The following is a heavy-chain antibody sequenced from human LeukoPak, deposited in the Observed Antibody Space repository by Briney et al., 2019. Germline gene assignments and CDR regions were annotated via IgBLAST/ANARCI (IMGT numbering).Heavy chain of an antibody. D-gene: IGHD1-26*01. CDR1: GFTFSAYE. CDR2: ISSSGRTI. CDR3: TSKGGALNYFDY. V-gene: IGHV3-48*03. J-gene: IGHJ4*02. Sequence: GGSLRLSCAASGFTFSAYEMNWVRQAPGKGLEWVSYISSSGRTIYYADSLKGRFTISRDNAKNLLYLQMNSLRAEDTAVYYCTSKGGALNYFDYWGQGTLVTVSS.